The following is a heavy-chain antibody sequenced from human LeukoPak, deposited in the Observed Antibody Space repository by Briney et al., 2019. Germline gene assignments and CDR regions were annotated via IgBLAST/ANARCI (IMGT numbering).Heavy chain of an antibody. Sequence: SQTLSLTCSVSGGSISSGYYYWSWIRQPPGKGPEWMGYIYHSGSTNYNPSLKSRVTISVDKSKNQFSLKLASVTAADTAMYYCARGRFYFDYWGQGSPVTVSS. J-gene: IGHJ4*02. CDR2: IYHSGST. CDR3: ARGRFYFDY. CDR1: GGSISSGYYY. V-gene: IGHV4-30-2*01.